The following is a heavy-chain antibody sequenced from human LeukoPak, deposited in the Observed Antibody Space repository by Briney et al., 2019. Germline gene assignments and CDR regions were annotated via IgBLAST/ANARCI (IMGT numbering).Heavy chain of an antibody. CDR2: IYYSGST. Sequence: SETLSLTCTGSGGSISSYYWSWIRQPPGKGLEWIGYIYYSGSTNYNPSLKSRVTISVDTSKNQFSLKLSSVTAADTAVYYCARATYSGYVPSDYWGQGTLVTVSS. J-gene: IGHJ4*02. CDR3: ARATYSGYVPSDY. CDR1: GGSISSYY. V-gene: IGHV4-59*01. D-gene: IGHD5-12*01.